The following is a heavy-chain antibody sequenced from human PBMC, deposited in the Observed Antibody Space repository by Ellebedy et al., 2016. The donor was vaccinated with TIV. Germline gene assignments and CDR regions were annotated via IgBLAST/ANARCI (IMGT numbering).Heavy chain of an antibody. D-gene: IGHD2-15*01. CDR3: AREGSGGSCYHY. CDR1: GFTFSGFW. J-gene: IGHJ4*02. V-gene: IGHV3-7*01. Sequence: GESLKISCVASGFTFSGFWMSWVRQAPGKGLEWVANIHPDGSEKYYVDSVKGRFTISRDNAKNSLYLQMNSLRAEDTAVYYCAREGSGGSCYHYWGQGTLVTVSS. CDR2: IHPDGSEK.